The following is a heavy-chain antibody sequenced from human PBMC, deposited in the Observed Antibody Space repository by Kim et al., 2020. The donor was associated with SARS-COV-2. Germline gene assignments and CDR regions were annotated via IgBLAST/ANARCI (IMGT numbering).Heavy chain of an antibody. D-gene: IGHD3-16*01. CDR2: DGSEK. CDR3: ARGNALAY. V-gene: IGHV3-7*04. Sequence: DGSEKYYVDSVKGRFTISRDNAKNSLYLETNSLRAEDTAVYFCARGNALAYWGQGTLVTVSS. J-gene: IGHJ4*02.